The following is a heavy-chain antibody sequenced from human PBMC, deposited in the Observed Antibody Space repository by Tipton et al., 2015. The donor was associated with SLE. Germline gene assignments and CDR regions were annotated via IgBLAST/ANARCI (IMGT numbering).Heavy chain of an antibody. CDR2: IYYSGST. D-gene: IGHD3-10*01. CDR3: ARGRGTRYMDV. Sequence: TLSLTCTVSGGSISSSSYYWGWIRQPPGKGLEWIGSIYYSGSTYYNPSLKSRVTISVDTSKNQFSLKLSSVTAADTAVYYCARGRGTRYMDVWGKGTTVTVSS. CDR1: GGSISSSSYY. V-gene: IGHV4-39*07. J-gene: IGHJ6*03.